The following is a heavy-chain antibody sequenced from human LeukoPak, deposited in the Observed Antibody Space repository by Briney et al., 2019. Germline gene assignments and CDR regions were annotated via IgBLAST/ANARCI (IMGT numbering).Heavy chain of an antibody. V-gene: IGHV1-69*05. Sequence: ASVKVSCKASGGTFSSYAISWVRQAPGQGLEWMGGIIPIFGTANYAQKFQGRVTITTDESTSTAYMELSSLRSEDTAVYYCARAQFGGGTVTAEYYFDYWGQGTLVTVSS. J-gene: IGHJ4*02. CDR3: ARAQFGGGTVTAEYYFDY. D-gene: IGHD4-17*01. CDR1: GGTFSSYA. CDR2: IIPIFGTA.